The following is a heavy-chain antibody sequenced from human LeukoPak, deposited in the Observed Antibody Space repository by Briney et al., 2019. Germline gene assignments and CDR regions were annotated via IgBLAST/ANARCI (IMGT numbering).Heavy chain of an antibody. V-gene: IGHV3-7*01. D-gene: IGHD6-6*01. CDR3: ARGYLSSSEPTFDY. J-gene: IGHJ4*02. CDR1: GFTFSSYW. CDR2: IKQDGSLK. Sequence: GGSLRLSCAASGFTFSSYWMSWVRQAPGKGLEWVANIKQDGSLKYSVDSVKGRFTISRDNAKNSLYLQMNSLRAEDTAVYYCARGYLSSSEPTFDYWGQGTLVTVSS.